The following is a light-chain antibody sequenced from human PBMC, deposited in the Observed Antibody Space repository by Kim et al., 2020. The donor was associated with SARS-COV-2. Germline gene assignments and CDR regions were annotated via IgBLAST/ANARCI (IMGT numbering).Light chain of an antibody. CDR2: DAS. CDR1: QSISSW. V-gene: IGKV1-5*01. CDR3: KQYNSYPAT. J-gene: IGKJ1*01. Sequence: AAVGDRVTITSRASQSISSWLAWYQQKPGKAPKLLIYDASSLESGVPSRFSGSGSGTEFTLTISSLQPDDFATYYCKQYNSYPATFGQGTKVDIK.